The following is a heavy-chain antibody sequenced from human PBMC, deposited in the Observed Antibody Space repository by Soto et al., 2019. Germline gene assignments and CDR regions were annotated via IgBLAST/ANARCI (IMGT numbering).Heavy chain of an antibody. J-gene: IGHJ6*02. CDR2: ICYSGST. CDR3: ARGERITIFGVAPRPLMDV. V-gene: IGHV4-39*07. D-gene: IGHD3-3*01. CDR1: GASITSSSFC. Sequence: SETLSLTGTVSGASITSSSFCWVGIVQPAGKALEWIGTICYSGSTNYNPSLDSRVTISVDTSKTQFSLRLSSVTAADTAVYYCARGERITIFGVAPRPLMDVWGQGTTVTVSS.